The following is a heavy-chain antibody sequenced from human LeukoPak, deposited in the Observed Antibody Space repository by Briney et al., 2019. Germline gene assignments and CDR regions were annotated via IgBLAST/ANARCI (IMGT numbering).Heavy chain of an antibody. CDR1: GDSITGVDYF. V-gene: IGHV4-30-4*01. CDR3: ARGLPAYDSHGFPIAGAPATFDF. J-gene: IGHJ4*02. CDR2: IHNSENT. D-gene: IGHD3-22*01. Sequence: SETLSLTCTVSGDSITGVDYFWSWIRQPPGKGLGGLGYIHNSENTYYNPSLQSRISLSIDTSKSEVSLRLTSVTAADTAVYFCARGLPAYDSHGFPIAGAPATFDFWGQGTLVTVSS.